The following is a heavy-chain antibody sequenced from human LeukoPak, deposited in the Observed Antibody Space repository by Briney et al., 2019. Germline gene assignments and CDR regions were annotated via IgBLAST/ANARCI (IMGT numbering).Heavy chain of an antibody. Sequence: SQTLSLTCALSGDSVSSNSAAWNWIRQSPSRGLEWLGRTYYRSKRYNDYAVSVKSPITINPDTSKHQFSLQLNSVTPEDAAVYYCARGWGSGYDSYYYYYMDVWGKGTTVTVSS. J-gene: IGHJ6*03. CDR3: ARGWGSGYDSYYYYYMDV. D-gene: IGHD5-12*01. CDR1: GDSVSSNSAA. V-gene: IGHV6-1*01. CDR2: TYYRSKRYN.